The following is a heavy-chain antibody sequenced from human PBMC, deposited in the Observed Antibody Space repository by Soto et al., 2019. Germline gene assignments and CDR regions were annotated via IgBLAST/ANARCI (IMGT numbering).Heavy chain of an antibody. Sequence: QVQLQESGPGLVKPSQTLSLTCTVSGDSISSGGYYWSWIRQHPGKGLEWIGYIYYSGTTYYNPSRESRVTISAATSENQFSLKVNSVTVSDTAVYYCASADYTGSSGPFDYWGQGTLVSVSS. CDR3: ASADYTGSSGPFDY. CDR2: IYYSGTT. CDR1: GDSISSGGYY. D-gene: IGHD3-22*01. J-gene: IGHJ4*02. V-gene: IGHV4-31*03.